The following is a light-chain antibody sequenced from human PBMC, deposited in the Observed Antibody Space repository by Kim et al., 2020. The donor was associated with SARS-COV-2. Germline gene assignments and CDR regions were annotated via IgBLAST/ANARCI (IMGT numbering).Light chain of an antibody. CDR2: AVT. CDR1: SSDGGGYSY. Sequence: GQSVTISCTGTSSDGGGYSYVSWYQQHPGKAPRLMIYAVTKRPSGVPDRFSGSKSGNTASLSISGLQAEDEADYYCCSYAGSYTWVFGGGTQLTVL. J-gene: IGLJ3*02. V-gene: IGLV2-11*03. CDR3: CSYAGSYTWV.